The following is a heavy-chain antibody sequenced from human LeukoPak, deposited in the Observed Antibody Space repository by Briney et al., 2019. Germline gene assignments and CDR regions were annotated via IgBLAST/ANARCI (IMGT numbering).Heavy chain of an antibody. CDR3: AKAVGHWSFDL. CDR2: ISGSGDGT. V-gene: IGHV3-23*01. CDR1: GFMFSTND. J-gene: IGHJ2*01. Sequence: GGSLRLSCAASGFMFSTNDMSWVRQAPGKGLEWVSAISGSGDGTTYADSVKGRFTISRDNSKNTLYLQMNSLRAEDTAVYYCAKAVGHWSFDLWGRGALVTVSS.